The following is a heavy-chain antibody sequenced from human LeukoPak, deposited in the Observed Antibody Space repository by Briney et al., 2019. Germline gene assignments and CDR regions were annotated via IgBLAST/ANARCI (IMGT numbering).Heavy chain of an antibody. Sequence: ASVKVSCKASGYTFTSYAMHWVRQAPGQRLEWMGWINAGNGNTKYSQKFQGRVTITRDTSASTAYMELSSLRSDDTAVYFCARVLKDDYDWGTYRPFDSWGQGTLVTVSS. CDR1: GYTFTSYA. CDR2: INAGNGNT. J-gene: IGHJ4*02. CDR3: ARVLKDDYDWGTYRPFDS. V-gene: IGHV1-3*01. D-gene: IGHD3-16*02.